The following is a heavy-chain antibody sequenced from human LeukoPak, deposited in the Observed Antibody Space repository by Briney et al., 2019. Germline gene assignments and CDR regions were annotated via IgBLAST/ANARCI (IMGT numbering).Heavy chain of an antibody. D-gene: IGHD6-25*01. Sequence: GGSLRLSCAASGFTFSDYYMTWIRQAPGKGLEWVSYISSSGSDIKYADSVKGRFSISRDNTKSSLYLQMNSLRAEDTAVYYCAAVTMQRSCWYDYYYMDVWGKGTTVTVSS. CDR1: GFTFSDYY. CDR3: AAVTMQRSCWYDYYYMDV. J-gene: IGHJ6*03. V-gene: IGHV3-11*01. CDR2: ISSSGSDI.